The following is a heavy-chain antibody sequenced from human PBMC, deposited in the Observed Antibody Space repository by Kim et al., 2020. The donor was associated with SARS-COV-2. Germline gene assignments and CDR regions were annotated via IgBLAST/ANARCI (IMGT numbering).Heavy chain of an antibody. V-gene: IGHV1-2*06. CDR2: INPNSGGT. J-gene: IGHJ6*03. D-gene: IGHD2-2*01. Sequence: ASVKVSCKASGYTFTGYYMHWVRQAPGQGLEWMGRINPNSGGTNYAQKFQGRVTMTRDTSISTAYMELSRLRSDDTAVYYCARGVPNYYYMDVWGKGTTVTVSS. CDR3: ARGVPNYYYMDV. CDR1: GYTFTGYY.